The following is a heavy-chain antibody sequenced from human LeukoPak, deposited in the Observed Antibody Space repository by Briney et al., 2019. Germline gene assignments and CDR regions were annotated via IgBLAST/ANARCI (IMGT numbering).Heavy chain of an antibody. Sequence: SETLSPTCTVSGGSISSYYWSWIRQPPGKGLEYIGYIYYSGNTNSNPSLNSRVTISVDTSKNQFSLKLSSVTAADTAVYYCARRGSGASLEYYFDLWGRGTLVTVSS. V-gene: IGHV4-59*08. CDR3: ARRGSGASLEYYFDL. J-gene: IGHJ2*01. CDR2: IYYSGNT. CDR1: GGSISSYY. D-gene: IGHD1-14*01.